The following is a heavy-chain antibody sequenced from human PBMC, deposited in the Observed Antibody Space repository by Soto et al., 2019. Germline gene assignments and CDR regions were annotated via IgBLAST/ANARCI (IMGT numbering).Heavy chain of an antibody. V-gene: IGHV3-48*03. D-gene: IGHD2-8*01. CDR1: GFTFSSYE. CDR2: ISVSGSTM. J-gene: IGHJ3*02. Sequence: PWGSLRLSCAASGFTFSSYEMNWVRQAPGKGLEWVSSISVSGSTMYYADSVKGRFTISRDNAKNSLYLQMNSLRAEDTAVYYCAREHTYDAFDIWGQGTMVTVSS. CDR3: AREHTYDAFDI.